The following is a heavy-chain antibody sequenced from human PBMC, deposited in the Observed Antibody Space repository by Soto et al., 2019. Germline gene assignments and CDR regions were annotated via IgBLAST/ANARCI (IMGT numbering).Heavy chain of an antibody. Sequence: QVQLQESGPGLVKPSQTLSLTCTVSGNSISSGDYYSSWIRQPPGKGLEWIGYIYYSESTYYNPFLMRRVTISVEMSKNQFSVKLSSVTAADTAVYYCALVRLYYGMDVWGQGTTVTVSS. V-gene: IGHV4-30-4*01. J-gene: IGHJ6*02. CDR3: ALVRLYYGMDV. CDR1: GNSISSGDYY. D-gene: IGHD3-16*02. CDR2: IYYSEST.